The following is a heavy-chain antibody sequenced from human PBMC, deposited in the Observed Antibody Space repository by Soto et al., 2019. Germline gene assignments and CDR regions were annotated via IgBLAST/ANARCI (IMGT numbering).Heavy chain of an antibody. V-gene: IGHV3-30*18. D-gene: IGHD2-15*01. Sequence: QVQLVESGGGVVQPGRSLRLSCTASGFTFNTYGMHWVRQAPGKGLEWVAIISYAGSHKYYADSVKGRFTISRDNSENTLYLEMSSLRPEDTALYFCAKERIVVVVAGLDSWGQGTLVTVSS. CDR3: AKERIVVVVAGLDS. CDR2: ISYAGSHK. CDR1: GFTFNTYG. J-gene: IGHJ4*02.